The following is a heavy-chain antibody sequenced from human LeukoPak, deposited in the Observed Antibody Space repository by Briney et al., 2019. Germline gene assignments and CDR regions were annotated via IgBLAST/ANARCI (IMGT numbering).Heavy chain of an antibody. Sequence: ASVKVSCKASGYTFTGYYMHWARQAPGQGLEWMGWINPNSGGTNYAQKFQGRVTMTRDTSISTAYMELSRLRSDDTAVYYCARILDTAMVTDYWGQGTLVTVSS. CDR2: INPNSGGT. CDR3: ARILDTAMVTDY. D-gene: IGHD5-18*01. CDR1: GYTFTGYY. J-gene: IGHJ4*02. V-gene: IGHV1-2*02.